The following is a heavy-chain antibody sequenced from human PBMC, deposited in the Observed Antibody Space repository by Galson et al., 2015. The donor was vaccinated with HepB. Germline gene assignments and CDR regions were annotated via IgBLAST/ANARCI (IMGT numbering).Heavy chain of an antibody. CDR2: IWHDRSNS. Sequence: SLRLSCAASGFTFSRNGMHWVRQAPGKGLEWVAVIWHDRSNSYYADSVKGRFTISRDNAENSLYLQMNSLRAEDTALYYCARDETTMARGVIHKWYSGYWGQGILVTVSS. V-gene: IGHV3-33*08. CDR1: GFTFSRNG. D-gene: IGHD3-10*01. J-gene: IGHJ4*02. CDR3: ARDETTMARGVIHKWYSGY.